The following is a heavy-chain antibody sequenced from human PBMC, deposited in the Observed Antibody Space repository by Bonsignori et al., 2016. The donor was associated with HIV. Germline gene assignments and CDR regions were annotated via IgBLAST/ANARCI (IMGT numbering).Heavy chain of an antibody. CDR2: LSGGGGGT. Sequence: EGVSPLSGGGGGTYHADSVRGRFTISRDNSKNMVWLQMNNLRVEDTAIYYCVKDLNYYGSGTYPRGQGFDYWGQGVLVTVSS. CDR3: VKDLNYYGSGTYPRGQGFDY. D-gene: IGHD3-10*01. J-gene: IGHJ4*02. V-gene: IGHV3-23*01.